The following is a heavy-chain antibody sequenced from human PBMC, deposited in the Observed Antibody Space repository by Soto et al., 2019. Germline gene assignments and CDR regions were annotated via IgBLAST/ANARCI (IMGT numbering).Heavy chain of an antibody. D-gene: IGHD2-15*01. CDR3: ARGGALYCSGGSCYLQNYYYYGMDV. J-gene: IGHJ6*02. V-gene: IGHV3-30-3*01. CDR2: ISYDGSNK. CDR1: GFTFSSYA. Sequence: QVQLVESGGGVVQPGRSLRLSCAASGFTFSSYAMHWVRQAPGKGLEWVAVISYDGSNKYYADSVKGRFTISRDNSKNTLYLRMNSLRAEDTAVYYCARGGALYCSGGSCYLQNYYYYGMDVWGQGTTVTVSS.